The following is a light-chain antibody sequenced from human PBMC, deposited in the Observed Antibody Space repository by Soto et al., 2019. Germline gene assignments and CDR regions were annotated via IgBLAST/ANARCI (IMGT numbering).Light chain of an antibody. CDR2: DVS. J-gene: IGLJ2*01. CDR1: SSDVGGYNH. V-gene: IGLV2-14*01. CDR3: SSYTSSSTLRV. Sequence: QSALTQPASVSGFPGQSITISCTGTSSDVGGYNHVSWYQQHPGKAPKLMIYDVSNRPSGVSNRFSGSKSGNTASLTISGLQAEDEADYYCSSYTSSSTLRVFGGGTKLTVL.